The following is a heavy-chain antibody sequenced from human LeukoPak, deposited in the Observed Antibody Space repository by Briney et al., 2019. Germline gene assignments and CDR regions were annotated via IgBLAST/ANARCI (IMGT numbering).Heavy chain of an antibody. CDR1: GFTFSSYS. CDR2: ISSSSSYI. J-gene: IGHJ4*02. V-gene: IGHV3-21*01. Sequence: PGGSLRLSCAASGFTFSSYSMNWVRQAPGKGLEWVSSISSSSSYIYYADSVKGRFTISRDNAKNSLYLQMNSLRAEDTAVYYCAGYCSSTSCSNYFDYWGQGTLVTVSS. D-gene: IGHD2-2*01. CDR3: AGYCSSTSCSNYFDY.